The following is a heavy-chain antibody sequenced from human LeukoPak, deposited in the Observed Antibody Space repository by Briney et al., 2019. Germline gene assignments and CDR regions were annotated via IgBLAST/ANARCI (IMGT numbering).Heavy chain of an antibody. CDR1: GGSFSGYY. D-gene: IGHD4-17*01. CDR2: INHSGST. V-gene: IGHV4-34*01. Sequence: SETLSLTCALYGGSFSGYYWSWIRQPPGKGLEWIGEINHSGSTNYNASLKSRVTISVDTSKNQFSLKLSSVTAADTAVYYCARGGTLDMTTVTTGHDAFDIWGQGTMVTVSS. CDR3: ARGGTLDMTTVTTGHDAFDI. J-gene: IGHJ3*02.